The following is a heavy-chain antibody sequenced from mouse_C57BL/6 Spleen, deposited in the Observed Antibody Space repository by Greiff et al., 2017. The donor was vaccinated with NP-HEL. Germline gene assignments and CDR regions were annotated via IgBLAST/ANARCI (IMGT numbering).Heavy chain of an antibody. CDR2: INPSNGGT. V-gene: IGHV1-53*01. Sequence: VQLQQPGTELVKPGASVKLSCKASGYTFTSYWMHWVKQRPGQGLEWIGDINPSNGGTNYNEKFKSKATLTVDKSSSTAYMQLSILTSEDSAVYYCAREGDSSGYSYYYAMDYWGQGTSVTVSS. J-gene: IGHJ4*01. D-gene: IGHD3-2*02. CDR3: AREGDSSGYSYYYAMDY. CDR1: GYTFTSYW.